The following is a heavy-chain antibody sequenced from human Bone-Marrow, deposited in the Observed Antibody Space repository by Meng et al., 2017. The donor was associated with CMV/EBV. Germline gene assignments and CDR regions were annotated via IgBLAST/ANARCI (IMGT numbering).Heavy chain of an antibody. CDR3: ASRRDGYKYYFDY. D-gene: IGHD5-24*01. CDR2: IYYSGST. V-gene: IGHV4-59*01. J-gene: IGHJ4*02. Sequence: GSLRLSCTVSGDSISRYNWSWIRQPPGKGLEWIGHIYYSGSTNYNPSLKSRVTISVDTSKNQFSLKLSSVTAADTAVYYCASRRDGYKYYFDYWGQGTLVTVSS. CDR1: GDSISRYN.